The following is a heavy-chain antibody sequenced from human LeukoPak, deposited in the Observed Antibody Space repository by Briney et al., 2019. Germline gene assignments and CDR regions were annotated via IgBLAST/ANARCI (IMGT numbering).Heavy chain of an antibody. CDR2: INPNSGGT. CDR3: ASAYRNYGSGSYYNGFDP. V-gene: IGHV1-2*06. J-gene: IGHJ5*02. D-gene: IGHD3-10*01. CDR1: GYTFTGYY. Sequence: GASVKVSCKASGYTFTGYYMHWVRQAPGQGLEWMGRINPNSGGTNYAQKFQGRVTMTRDTSISTAYMELSRLTSDDTAVYYCASAYRNYGSGSYYNGFDPWGQGTLVTVSS.